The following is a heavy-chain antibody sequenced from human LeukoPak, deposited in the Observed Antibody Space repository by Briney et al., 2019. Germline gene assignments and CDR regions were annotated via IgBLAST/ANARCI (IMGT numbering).Heavy chain of an antibody. J-gene: IGHJ4*02. Sequence: PGGSLRLSCAASGFTVGSTYISWVRQAPGKGLEWVSVIYSGGSTKYAESVKARFTISRDNSKNTVYLQMNNLRAEDTAVYYCARATLDNWGQRALGSVSS. D-gene: IGHD2-15*01. CDR2: IYSGGST. CDR1: GFTVGSTY. V-gene: IGHV3-53*01. CDR3: ARATLDN.